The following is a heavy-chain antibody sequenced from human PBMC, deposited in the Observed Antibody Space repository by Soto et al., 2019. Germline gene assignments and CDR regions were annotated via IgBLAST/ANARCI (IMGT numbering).Heavy chain of an antibody. Sequence: SQTLSLTCAITGNSVSSNSDAWSWRRKCPSRVLEWLGRTYYRSKWYYEYAVSVRGRITINPDTSKNQSSLQLNSVTPEDTAVYFCARGEQYSGRIFDYWGQGTLVTVSS. V-gene: IGHV6-1*01. CDR1: GNSVSSNSDA. CDR3: ARGEQYSGRIFDY. CDR2: TYYRSKWYY. D-gene: IGHD1-26*01. J-gene: IGHJ4*01.